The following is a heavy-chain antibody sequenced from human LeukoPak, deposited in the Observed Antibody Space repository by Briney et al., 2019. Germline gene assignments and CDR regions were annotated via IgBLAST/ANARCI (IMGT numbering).Heavy chain of an antibody. Sequence: SQTLSLTCAVSGGSISSGGYPWSWIRQPPGKGLEWIGYIYHSGSTYYNPSLKCRVTISVDRSKNQFSLKLSSVTAADTAVYYCARGAAMVPGWFDPWGQGTLVTVSS. D-gene: IGHD5-18*01. V-gene: IGHV4-30-2*01. J-gene: IGHJ5*02. CDR2: IYHSGST. CDR3: ARGAAMVPGWFDP. CDR1: GGSISSGGYP.